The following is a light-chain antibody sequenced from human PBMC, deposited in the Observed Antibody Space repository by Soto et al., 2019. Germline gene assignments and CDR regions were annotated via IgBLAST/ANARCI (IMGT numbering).Light chain of an antibody. CDR2: DVS. Sequence: QSALTQPPSVSGSPGQSVAISCTGTGSDIGTYNRVSWYQQPPGTAPKLMIYDVSDRPSGVPDRFSGSKSGNTASLAISVLQAEDEADYYCSSYTSSSTYGFGTGTKLTVL. CDR3: SSYTSSSTYG. V-gene: IGLV2-18*02. CDR1: GSDIGTYNR. J-gene: IGLJ1*01.